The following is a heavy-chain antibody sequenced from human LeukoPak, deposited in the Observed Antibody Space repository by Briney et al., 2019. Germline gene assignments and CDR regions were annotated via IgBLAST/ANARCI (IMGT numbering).Heavy chain of an antibody. Sequence: GASVKVSCKASGYTFTGYYMHWVRQAPGQGLEWMGWISTYNGNTNYAQKLQGRVTMTTDTSTSTAYMELRSLRSDDTAVYYCARDCNPLLWFGELDAFDIWGQGTMVTVSS. CDR2: ISTYNGNT. V-gene: IGHV1-18*04. CDR3: ARDCNPLLWFGELDAFDI. CDR1: GYTFTGYY. D-gene: IGHD3-10*01. J-gene: IGHJ3*02.